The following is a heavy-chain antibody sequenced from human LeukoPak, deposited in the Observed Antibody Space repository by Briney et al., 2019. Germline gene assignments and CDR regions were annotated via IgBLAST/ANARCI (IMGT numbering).Heavy chain of an antibody. CDR3: ARGLRYFDWLFDN. V-gene: IGHV3-7*01. D-gene: IGHD3-9*01. J-gene: IGHJ4*02. CDR1: GFTFSSYW. CDR2: IKQDGSEK. Sequence: PGGSLRLSCAASGFTFSSYWMSWVRQAPGKGLEWVANIKQDGSEKYYVDSVKGRFTISRDNAKNSLYLQMNSLRAEDTAVYYCARGLRYFDWLFDNWGQGTLVTVSS.